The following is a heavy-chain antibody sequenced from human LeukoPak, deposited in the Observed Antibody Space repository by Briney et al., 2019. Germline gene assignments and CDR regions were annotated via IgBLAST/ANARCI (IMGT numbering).Heavy chain of an antibody. J-gene: IGHJ4*02. CDR1: GFTFSSYA. CDR3: ARDGAIQLWSFDY. D-gene: IGHD5-18*01. CDR2: ISYDGSNK. Sequence: PGGSLRLSCAASGFTFSSYAMHWVRQAPGKGLEWVAVISYDGSNKYYADSVKGRFTISRDNSKNTLYLQMNSLRAEDTAVYYCARDGAIQLWSFDYWGQGTLVTVSS. V-gene: IGHV3-30*04.